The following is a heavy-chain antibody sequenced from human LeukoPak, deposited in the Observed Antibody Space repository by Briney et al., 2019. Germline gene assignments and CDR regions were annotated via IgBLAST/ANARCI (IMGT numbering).Heavy chain of an antibody. Sequence: GGSLRLSCVASGVTLSNYAMSWVRQAPGKGLEWVSAISGNGGSTYYADSVKGRFTISRDNSKNTLYLQMNSLRAEDTAVYYCAKSGRYCSSTSCHTFDYWGQGTLVTVSS. D-gene: IGHD2-2*01. CDR2: ISGNGGST. CDR1: GVTLSNYA. J-gene: IGHJ4*02. CDR3: AKSGRYCSSTSCHTFDY. V-gene: IGHV3-23*01.